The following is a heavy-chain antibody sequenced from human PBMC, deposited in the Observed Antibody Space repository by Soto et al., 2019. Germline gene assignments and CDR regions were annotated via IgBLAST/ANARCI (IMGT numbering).Heavy chain of an antibody. CDR1: GFAFSSYA. J-gene: IGHJ4*02. CDR3: AKGAQQLARY. CDR2: ISYDGSNK. D-gene: IGHD6-13*01. Sequence: GGSLRLSCAASGFAFSSYAMHWVRQAPGKGLEWVAVISYDGSNKYYADSVKGRFTISRDNSKNTLYLQMNSLRAEDTAVYYCAKGAQQLARYWGQGTLVTVSS. V-gene: IGHV3-30-3*01.